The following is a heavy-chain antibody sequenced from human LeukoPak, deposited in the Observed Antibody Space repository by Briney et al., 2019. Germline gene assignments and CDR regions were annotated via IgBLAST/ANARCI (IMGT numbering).Heavy chain of an antibody. J-gene: IGHJ5*02. CDR2: IYYSGST. CDR3: ARAPTSDCSGGSCYSGWFDP. D-gene: IGHD2-15*01. Sequence: SETLSLTCTVSGGSISSYYWSWIRQPPGQGLEWIGYIYYSGSTNYNPSLKSRVTISVDTSKNQFSLKLSSVTAADTAVYYCARAPTSDCSGGSCYSGWFDPWGQGTLVTVSS. V-gene: IGHV4-59*01. CDR1: GGSISSYY.